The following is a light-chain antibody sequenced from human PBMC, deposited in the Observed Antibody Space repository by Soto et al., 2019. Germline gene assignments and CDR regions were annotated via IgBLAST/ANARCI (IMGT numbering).Light chain of an antibody. CDR2: EVI. V-gene: IGLV2-8*01. CDR3: SSYADSNNYV. CDR1: SSDVGGYNY. J-gene: IGLJ1*01. Sequence: QSVLTQPPSASGSPGQSVTISCTGTSSDVGGYNYVSWYQQHPGKAPKLMIYEVIKRPSGVPDRFSGSKSGNTASLTVSGLQAEDEADYYCSSYADSNNYVFGTGTKVTVL.